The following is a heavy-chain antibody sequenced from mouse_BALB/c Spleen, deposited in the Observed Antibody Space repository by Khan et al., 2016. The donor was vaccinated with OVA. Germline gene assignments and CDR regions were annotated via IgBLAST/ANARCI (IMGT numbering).Heavy chain of an antibody. D-gene: IGHD2-14*01. CDR3: VRDRADHRNDGWFAY. Sequence: QVQLKESGAELARPGASVKMSCKASGYTFTSYTIHWIKLRPGQGLEWIGFINPSNGYTNYNQKFKDKATLTADKSSTTVYMQLSSLTSDDSAVYNCVRDRADHRNDGWFAYWGQGTLVTVSA. CDR1: GYTFTSYT. CDR2: INPSNGYT. V-gene: IGHV1-4*01. J-gene: IGHJ3*01.